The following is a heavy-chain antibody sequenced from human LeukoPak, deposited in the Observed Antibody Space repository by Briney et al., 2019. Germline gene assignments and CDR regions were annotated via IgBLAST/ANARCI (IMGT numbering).Heavy chain of an antibody. CDR2: INSDGSST. D-gene: IGHD6-19*01. CDR1: GFTFSSYW. CDR3: ARGTSGWYFPYYYYYRDV. V-gene: IGHV3-74*01. Sequence: GGSLRLSCAASGFTFSSYWMHWVRQAPGKGLVWVSRINSDGSSTSYADSVKGRFTISRDNAKNTLYLQMNSLRAEDTAVYYCARGTSGWYFPYYYYYRDVWGKGTTVTVSS. J-gene: IGHJ6*03.